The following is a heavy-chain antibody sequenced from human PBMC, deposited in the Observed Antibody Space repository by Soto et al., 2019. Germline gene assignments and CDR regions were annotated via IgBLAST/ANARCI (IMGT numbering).Heavy chain of an antibody. CDR3: ATARYCSGTSCYTPGYYYGMDV. CDR1: GYSFSSYW. J-gene: IGHJ6*02. V-gene: IGHV5-10-1*01. Sequence: PGESLKISCKGSGYSFSSYWISWVRQMPGKGLEWMGLIDPSDSSTNYSPSFEGHVTISVDKSISTAYLQWSSLKASDTAMYYCATARYCSGTSCYTPGYYYGMDVWGQGTTVTVSS. D-gene: IGHD2-2*02. CDR2: IDPSDSST.